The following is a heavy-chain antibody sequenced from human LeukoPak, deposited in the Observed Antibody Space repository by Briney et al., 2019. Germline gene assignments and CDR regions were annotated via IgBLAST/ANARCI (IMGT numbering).Heavy chain of an antibody. Sequence: SETLSLTCTVSGGSISSGDYYWSWTRQPPGKGLEWIGSIYYSGSTYYNPSLKSRVTISVDTSKNQFSLKLSSVTAADTAVYYCARHRLVATAFDYWGQGTLVTVSS. CDR1: GGSISSGDYY. V-gene: IGHV4-39*01. CDR3: ARHRLVATAFDY. J-gene: IGHJ4*02. D-gene: IGHD5-12*01. CDR2: IYYSGST.